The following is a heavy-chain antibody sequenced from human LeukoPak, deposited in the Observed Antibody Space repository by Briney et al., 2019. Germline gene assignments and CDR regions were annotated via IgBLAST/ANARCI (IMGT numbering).Heavy chain of an antibody. CDR3: ARELGCTNGVCYGGYDY. J-gene: IGHJ4*02. D-gene: IGHD2-8*01. V-gene: IGHV1-18*01. CDR1: GYTFTSYG. Sequence: ASVKVSCKASGYTFTSYGISWVRQAPGQGLEWMGWISVYNGNTNYAQKLQGRVTMTTDTSTSTAYMELRSLRSDDTAVYYCARELGCTNGVCYGGYDYWGQGTLVTVSS. CDR2: ISVYNGNT.